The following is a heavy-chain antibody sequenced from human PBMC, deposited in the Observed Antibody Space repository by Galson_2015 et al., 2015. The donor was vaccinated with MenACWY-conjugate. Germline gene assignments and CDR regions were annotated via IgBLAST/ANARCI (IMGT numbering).Heavy chain of an antibody. CDR3: ARDDNDVPERRGNNYDYYYGMDV. CDR1: GGSIRSLHYY. D-gene: IGHD1-1*01. CDR2: IYDGGSS. J-gene: IGHJ6*02. V-gene: IGHV4-39*07. Sequence: LTCTLSGGSIRSLHYYWGWIRQPPGKGLEWIGSIYDGGSSYYNPSLKSRVTISVDRSKNQFSLKLRSVTAADTGVYYCARDDNDVPERRGNNYDYYYGMDVWGQGTTVFVSS.